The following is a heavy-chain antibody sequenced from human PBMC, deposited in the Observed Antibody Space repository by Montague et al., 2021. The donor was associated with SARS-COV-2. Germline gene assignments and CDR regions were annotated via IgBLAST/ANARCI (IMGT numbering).Heavy chain of an antibody. CDR2: INHSGST. J-gene: IGHJ5*02. CDR1: GGSLSGYY. Sequence: SETLSLTCAVYGGSLSGYYWAWIRQTPAKGLEWIGEINHSGSTNYNPSLKSRLTISVDTSKKQFSLKLNSMTAADTAVYYCARGADYDFWSGFLRYKSFDPWGLGTPVTVSS. D-gene: IGHD3-3*01. CDR3: ARGADYDFWSGFLRYKSFDP. V-gene: IGHV4-34*01.